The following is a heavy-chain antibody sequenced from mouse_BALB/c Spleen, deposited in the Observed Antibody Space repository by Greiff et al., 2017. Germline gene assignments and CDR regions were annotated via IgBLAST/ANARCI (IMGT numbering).Heavy chain of an antibody. D-gene: IGHD3-3*01. Sequence: QVQLKQPGAELVKPGTSVKLSCKASGYNFTSYWINWVKLRPGQGLEWIGDIYPGSGSTNYNEKFKSKATLTVDTSSSTAYMQLSSLASEDSALYYCARGEGLDPWFAYWGQGTLVTVSA. CDR2: IYPGSGST. CDR3: ARGEGLDPWFAY. CDR1: GYNFTSYW. V-gene: IGHV1-55*01. J-gene: IGHJ3*01.